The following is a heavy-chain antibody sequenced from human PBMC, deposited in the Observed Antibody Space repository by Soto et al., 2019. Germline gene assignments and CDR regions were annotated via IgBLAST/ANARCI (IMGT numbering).Heavy chain of an antibody. D-gene: IGHD4-17*01. CDR2: ISGSGGST. Sequence: PGGSLRLSCAASGFTFSSYAMSWVRQAPGKGLEWVSAISGSGGSTYYADSVKGRFTISRDNSKNTLYLQMNSLRAEDTAVYYCAKDLSYDYGDGYYYYYGMDVWGQGTTVTVSS. CDR3: AKDLSYDYGDGYYYYYGMDV. J-gene: IGHJ6*02. CDR1: GFTFSSYA. V-gene: IGHV3-23*01.